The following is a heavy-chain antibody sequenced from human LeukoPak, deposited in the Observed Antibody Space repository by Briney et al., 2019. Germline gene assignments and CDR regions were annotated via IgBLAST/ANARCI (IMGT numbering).Heavy chain of an antibody. CDR1: GFTFSSYS. Sequence: AGGSLGLSCAASGFTFSSYSMNWVRQAPGKGLEWVSSISSSSSYIYYADSVKGRFTISRDNAKNSLYLQMNSLRAEDTAVYYCARIGDSQYYFDYWGQGTLVTVSS. J-gene: IGHJ4*02. D-gene: IGHD5-18*01. V-gene: IGHV3-21*01. CDR2: ISSSSSYI. CDR3: ARIGDSQYYFDY.